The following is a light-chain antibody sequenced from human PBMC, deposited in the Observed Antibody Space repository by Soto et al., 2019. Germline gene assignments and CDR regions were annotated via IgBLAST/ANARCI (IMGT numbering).Light chain of an antibody. J-gene: IGKJ4*01. V-gene: IGKV3-20*01. CDR2: GAS. CDR3: QQYGSSPPIT. Sequence: EIVLTQSPGTLSLSPGERATLSCRASQSVSSSYLAWYQQKPGQAPRLLIYGASSRATGIPDRFSGSGSGTDFTFTISRLEPEDFAVYYCQQYGSSPPITFGGGTKVDIK. CDR1: QSVSSSY.